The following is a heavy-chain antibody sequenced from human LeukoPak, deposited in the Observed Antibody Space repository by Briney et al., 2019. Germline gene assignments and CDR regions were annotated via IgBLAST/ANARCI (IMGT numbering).Heavy chain of an antibody. D-gene: IGHD1-7*01. Sequence: SETLSLTCTVSGGSIGSSIYYWGWIRQPPGKGLEWIGNIYYSGSTYYNPSLKSRVTISMDTSKNQFSLKLSSVTAADTAVYYCARDTGNYPHVAFNIWGQGTLVTVSS. CDR1: GGSIGSSIYY. CDR2: IYYSGST. V-gene: IGHV4-39*07. J-gene: IGHJ3*02. CDR3: ARDTGNYPHVAFNI.